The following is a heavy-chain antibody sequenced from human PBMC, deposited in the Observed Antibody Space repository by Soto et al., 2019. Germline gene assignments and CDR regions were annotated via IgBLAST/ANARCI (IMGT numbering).Heavy chain of an antibody. CDR2: MWCDCTNK. J-gene: IGHJ4*02. CDR3: AREQVATIGRFDY. D-gene: IGHD5-12*01. CDR1: GFTFDDYA. V-gene: IGHV3-33*08. Sequence: GGSLRLSCEASGFTFDDYAMHWVWQAPGKGLEWVAVMWCDCTNKAYADPVKGRFTISRDNARNTLYLQMNSLRAEDTAVYYCAREQVATIGRFDYWGQGTLVTVSS.